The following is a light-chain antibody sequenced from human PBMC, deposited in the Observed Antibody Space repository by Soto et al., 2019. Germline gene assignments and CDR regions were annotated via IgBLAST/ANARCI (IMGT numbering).Light chain of an antibody. Sequence: QSVLTQPPSVFGAPGQRVTISCTGSSSNIGAGYVVHWYQQLPGAAPKLLIFSDNNRPSGVPDRFSGSKSGISASLAITGLQTEDEADYYCQTYDNNSDYVFGTGTRSPS. V-gene: IGLV1-40*01. CDR1: SSNIGAGYV. CDR3: QTYDNNSDYV. CDR2: SDN. J-gene: IGLJ1*01.